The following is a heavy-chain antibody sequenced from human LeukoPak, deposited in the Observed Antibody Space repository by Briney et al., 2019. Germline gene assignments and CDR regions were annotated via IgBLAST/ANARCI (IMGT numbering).Heavy chain of an antibody. CDR3: ARAHSSGWYRY. Sequence: GSLRLSCAASGFTFSTYSMHWIRQPPGKGLEWIGEINHSGSTNYNPSLKSRVTISVDTSKNQFSLKLSSVTAADTAVYYCARAHSSGWYRYWGQGTLVTVSS. CDR2: INHSGST. D-gene: IGHD6-19*01. CDR1: GFTFSTYS. J-gene: IGHJ4*02. V-gene: IGHV4-34*01.